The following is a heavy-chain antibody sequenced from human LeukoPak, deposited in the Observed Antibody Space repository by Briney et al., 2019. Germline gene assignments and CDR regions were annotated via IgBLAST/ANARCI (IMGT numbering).Heavy chain of an antibody. CDR2: IYYSGST. J-gene: IGHJ4*02. CDR1: GYSISSGYY. Sequence: SETLSLTCTVSGYSISSGYYWGWIRQPPGKGLEWIGSIYYSGSTYYNPSLKSRVTISVDTSKNQFSLKLSPVTAADTAVYYCARQYSSSWPAFLYWGQGTLVTVSS. D-gene: IGHD6-13*01. V-gene: IGHV4-38-2*02. CDR3: ARQYSSSWPAFLY.